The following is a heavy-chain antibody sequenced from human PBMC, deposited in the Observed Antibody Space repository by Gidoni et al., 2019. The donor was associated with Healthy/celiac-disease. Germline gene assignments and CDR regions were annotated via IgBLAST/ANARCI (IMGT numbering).Heavy chain of an antibody. V-gene: IGHV3-49*03. CDR2: IRSKAYGGTT. J-gene: IGHJ6*02. CDR1: GFTFGDYA. CDR3: TTDIVVVPAAYGDYYGMDV. D-gene: IGHD2-2*01. Sequence: EVQLVESGGGLVQPGRSLRLSCTASGFTFGDYAMRWFRQAPGKGLGWVGFIRSKAYGGTTEYAASVKGRFTISRDDSKSIAYLQMNSLKTEDTAVYYCTTDIVVVPAAYGDYYGMDVWGQGTTVTVSS.